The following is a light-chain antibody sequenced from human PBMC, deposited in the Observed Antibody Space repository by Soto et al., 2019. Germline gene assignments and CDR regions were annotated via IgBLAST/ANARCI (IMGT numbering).Light chain of an antibody. CDR3: SSYTSSSTLV. V-gene: IGLV2-14*01. CDR1: SSDVGGYNY. J-gene: IGLJ1*01. CDR2: DVS. Sequence: QSVLTQPASVSGSPRQSITISCTGTSSDVGGYNYVSWYQQHPGKAPKLMIYDVSNRPSGVSNRFSGSKSGNTASLTISGLQAEDEADYYCSSYTSSSTLVFGTGTKLTVL.